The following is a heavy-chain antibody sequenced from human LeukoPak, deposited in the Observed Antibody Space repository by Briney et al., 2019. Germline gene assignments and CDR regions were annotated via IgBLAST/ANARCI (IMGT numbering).Heavy chain of an antibody. CDR2: ISGSGGST. J-gene: IGHJ4*02. CDR1: GFTFSSYG. CDR3: ARVDLAAAEDY. V-gene: IGHV3-23*01. Sequence: GGTLRLSCAASGFTFSSYGMSWVRQAPGKGLEWVSAISGSGGSTYYADSVKGRFTISRDNSKNTLYLQMNSLRAEDTAVYYCARVDLAAAEDYWGQGTLVTVSS. D-gene: IGHD6-13*01.